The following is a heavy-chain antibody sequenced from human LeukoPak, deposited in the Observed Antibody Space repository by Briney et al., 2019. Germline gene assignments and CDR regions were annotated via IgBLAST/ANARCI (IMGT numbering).Heavy chain of an antibody. CDR3: ARVPLDGRGYYDSSGYPY. D-gene: IGHD3-22*01. CDR1: GYTFTSYG. J-gene: IGHJ4*02. CDR2: ISAYNGNT. Sequence: GASVKVSCKASGYTFTSYGISWVRQAPGQGLEWMGWISAYNGNTNYAQKLQGRVTMTTDTSTSTAYMELRSLRSDDTAVYYCARVPLDGRGYYDSSGYPYWGQGTLVTVSS. V-gene: IGHV1-18*01.